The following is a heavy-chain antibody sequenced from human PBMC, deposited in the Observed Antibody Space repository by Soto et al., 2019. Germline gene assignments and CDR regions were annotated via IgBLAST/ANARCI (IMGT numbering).Heavy chain of an antibody. D-gene: IGHD3-22*01. CDR2: IIPIIGII. CDR3: AGDPDSHYNDSHASSYP. J-gene: IGHJ5*02. Sequence: ASVKVSCKASGGTFGTYTITWVRQAPGQGLEWMGRIIPIIGIINYAQKFQGRVTITADKFTGTAYMELTRLRSDDTAVYYCAGDPDSHYNDSHASSYPWGQGTLVTVSS. V-gene: IGHV1-69*04. CDR1: GGTFGTYT.